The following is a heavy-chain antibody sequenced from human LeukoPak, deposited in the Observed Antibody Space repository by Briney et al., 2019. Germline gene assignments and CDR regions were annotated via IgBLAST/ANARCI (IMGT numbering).Heavy chain of an antibody. D-gene: IGHD6-13*01. V-gene: IGHV3-9*01. J-gene: IGHJ4*02. CDR1: GFTFDDYA. CDR3: AKDQGKYSSSWAFDY. Sequence: GGSLRLSCAASGFTFDDYAMHWVRQAPGKGLEWVSGISWNSGSIGYADSVKGRFTISRDNAKNSLYLQMNSLRAEDTALYYCAKDQGKYSSSWAFDYWGQGTLVTVSS. CDR2: ISWNSGSI.